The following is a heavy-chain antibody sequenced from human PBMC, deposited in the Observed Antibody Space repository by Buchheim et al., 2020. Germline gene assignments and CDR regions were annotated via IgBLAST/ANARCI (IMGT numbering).Heavy chain of an antibody. D-gene: IGHD6-19*01. CDR2: IYYSGST. V-gene: IGHV4-59*01. J-gene: IGHJ5*02. CDR1: GGSISSYY. Sequence: QVQLQESGPGLVKPSETLSLTCTVSGGSISSYYWSWIRQPPGKGLEWIGYIYYSGSTNYNPSLKSRVTISVDTSKNQFSLKLSSVTAADTAVYYCARSTVVYSSGYTNWFDPWGQGTL. CDR3: ARSTVVYSSGYTNWFDP.